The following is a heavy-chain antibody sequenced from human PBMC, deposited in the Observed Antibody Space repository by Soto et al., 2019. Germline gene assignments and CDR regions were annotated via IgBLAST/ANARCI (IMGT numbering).Heavy chain of an antibody. Sequence: QVQLVQSGAEMKKPGSSVKVSCQSSGGTFNTYARNGARQAPGQGPEWMGDISPMFGAANYAPTFQGRVTITADESTGTSYMQLSSLTSEDAALYFCAREVQVHTPAFVYWGQGTLVTVSS. J-gene: IGHJ4*02. CDR1: GGTFNTYA. D-gene: IGHD3-10*01. CDR2: ISPMFGAA. CDR3: AREVQVHTPAFVY. V-gene: IGHV1-69*19.